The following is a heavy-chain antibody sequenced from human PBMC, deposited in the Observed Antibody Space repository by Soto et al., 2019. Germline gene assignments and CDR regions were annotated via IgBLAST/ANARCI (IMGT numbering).Heavy chain of an antibody. Sequence: EVQLVESGGGLVQPGGSLRLSCAASGFTFSTYWMHWVRQAPGTVLVWVSRINSDGSTTNYADSVKGRFTISRDNAKNTLYLQMNRLRAEDTAVYYCAREAYYDMGVWGQGTTVTVSS. V-gene: IGHV3-74*01. CDR1: GFTFSTYW. J-gene: IGHJ6*02. CDR3: AREAYYDMGV. CDR2: INSDGSTT.